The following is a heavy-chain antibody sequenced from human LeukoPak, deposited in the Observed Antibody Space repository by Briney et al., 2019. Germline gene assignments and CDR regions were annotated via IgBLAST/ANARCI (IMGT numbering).Heavy chain of an antibody. D-gene: IGHD3-10*01. CDR2: IIPMFAPA. CDR3: ARGAHSGSYSSWFHP. Sequence: SVKVSCKASGGTFKSYAITWVRQAPGQGLEWMGGIIPMFAPARYAQNFQGRVTITTDESTSTAYMELSSLKSEDTAVYYCARGAHSGSYSSWFHPWGQGTLVTVSS. V-gene: IGHV1-69*05. J-gene: IGHJ5*02. CDR1: GGTFKSYA.